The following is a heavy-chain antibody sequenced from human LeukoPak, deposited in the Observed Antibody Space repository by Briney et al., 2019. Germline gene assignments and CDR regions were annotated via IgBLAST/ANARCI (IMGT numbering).Heavy chain of an antibody. V-gene: IGHV3-48*03. CDR3: ARDPPGRLGYSPFDF. J-gene: IGHJ4*02. CDR1: GFTFSSYE. D-gene: IGHD5-24*01. CDR2: ISGSGSTI. Sequence: GGSLRLSCAASGFTFSSYEMNWVRQAPGKGLEWVSYISGSGSTIYYADSVKGRFTISRDNARNSLYLQMNSLRAEDTALYYCARDPPGRLGYSPFDFWGQGTPVTVSS.